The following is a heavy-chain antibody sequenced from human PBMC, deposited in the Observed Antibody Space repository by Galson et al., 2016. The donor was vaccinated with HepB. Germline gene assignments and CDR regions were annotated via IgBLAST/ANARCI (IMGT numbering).Heavy chain of an antibody. CDR3: ARALDSRWYAAY. J-gene: IGHJ4*02. D-gene: IGHD6-13*01. V-gene: IGHV3-30*04. Sequence: SLRLSCAASGLIFSGLTMHWVRQAPDKGLEWVALISDDASHIIYADSVKGRFTVSRDNSKNTLFLQMNSLRGDDTAVHYCARALDSRWYAAYWGQGTLVTVSS. CDR2: ISDDASHI. CDR1: GLIFSGLT.